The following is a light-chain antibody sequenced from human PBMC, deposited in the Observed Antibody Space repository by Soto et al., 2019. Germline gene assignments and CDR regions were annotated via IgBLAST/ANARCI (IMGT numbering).Light chain of an antibody. Sequence: QSVLTQSASVSGSPGQSITISCTGTSSDIGTYDYVSWYQQYPGKAPKLIIFEVNYRPSGVSTRFSGSKSGNTASLTISGLQAEHEAVYYCASFTTGSTLVFGGGTKLTVL. CDR3: ASFTTGSTLV. V-gene: IGLV2-14*01. J-gene: IGLJ3*02. CDR1: SSDIGTYDY. CDR2: EVN.